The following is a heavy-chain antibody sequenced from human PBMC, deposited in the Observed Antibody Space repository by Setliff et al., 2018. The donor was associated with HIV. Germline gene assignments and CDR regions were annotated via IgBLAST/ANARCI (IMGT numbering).Heavy chain of an antibody. D-gene: IGHD3-22*01. CDR2: IYSTGDT. J-gene: IGHJ4*02. CDR1: GVSISNFY. CDR3: ARVRLTMIMMVDYFDQ. V-gene: IGHV4-4*07. Sequence: SETLSLTCTVSGVSISNFYWSWIRQPPGKGLEWVGHIYSTGDTNYNPSLKSRVTLSADTSKNQLSLSLTSVTAADTAVYYCARVRLTMIMMVDYFDQWGQGTLVTVSS.